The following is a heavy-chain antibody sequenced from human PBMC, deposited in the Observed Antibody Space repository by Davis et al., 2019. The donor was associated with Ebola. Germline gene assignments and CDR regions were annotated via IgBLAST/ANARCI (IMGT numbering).Heavy chain of an antibody. D-gene: IGHD6-13*01. CDR2: TYYNSKWYK. CDR3: ARISWVSRGMDV. CDR1: GDSVSISSGG. J-gene: IGHJ6*04. V-gene: IGHV6-1*01. Sequence: HSQTLSLTCAVSGDSVSISSGGYNWIRQSPSRGLEWLGRTYYNSKWYKDYAVSLKSRITFNPDTSKNQFSLQLDSVTPEDTAIYYCARISWVSRGMDVWGKGTTVTVSS.